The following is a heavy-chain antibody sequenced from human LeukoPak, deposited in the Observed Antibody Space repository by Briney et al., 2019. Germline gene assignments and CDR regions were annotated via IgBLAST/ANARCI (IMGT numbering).Heavy chain of an antibody. Sequence: PSETLSLTCTVSGGSISSYYWSWIRQPPGKGLEWIGYIYYSGSTNYNPSLKSRVTISVDTSKNQFSLKLSSVTAADTAVYYCARERIFRGGFDPWGQGTLVTVSS. D-gene: IGHD2-15*01. CDR3: ARERIFRGGFDP. CDR1: GGSISSYY. J-gene: IGHJ5*02. CDR2: IYYSGST. V-gene: IGHV4-59*01.